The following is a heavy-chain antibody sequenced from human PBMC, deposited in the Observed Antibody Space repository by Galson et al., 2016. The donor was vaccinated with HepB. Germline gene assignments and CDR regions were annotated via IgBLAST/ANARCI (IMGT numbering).Heavy chain of an antibody. CDR3: AKDPIQCGGDCTRASYYFDY. CDR2: ISGSGGST. D-gene: IGHD2-21*02. J-gene: IGHJ4*02. CDR1: GFTFSNYA. Sequence: SLRLSCAASGFTFSNYAMSWVRQAPGKGLEWVSAISGSGGSTYYADSVKGRFTISRDNSKNTLYLQLNSLRAEDTAVYYCAKDPIQCGGDCTRASYYFDYWGQGLLVTVSS. V-gene: IGHV3-23*01.